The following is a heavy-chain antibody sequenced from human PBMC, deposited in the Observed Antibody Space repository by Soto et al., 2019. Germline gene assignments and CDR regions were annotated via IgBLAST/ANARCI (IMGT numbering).Heavy chain of an antibody. D-gene: IGHD1-26*01. CDR1: GYTFTRYL. V-gene: IGHV1-46*04. CDR3: ARDQIVGATLARCQY. CDR2: INPSCGSA. Sequence: QVQLGQSGAEVKKPGASVKVSCKASGYTFTRYLMHWVRQAPGQGLEWMGIINPSCGSASYAQKLQGRVTMTMDTYTSTDYMGLSSLTSEDTEVYYCARDQIVGATLARCQYWGQGTLVTVS. J-gene: IGHJ4*02.